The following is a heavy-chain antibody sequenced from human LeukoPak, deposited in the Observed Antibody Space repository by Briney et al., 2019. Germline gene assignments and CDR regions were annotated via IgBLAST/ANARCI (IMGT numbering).Heavy chain of an antibody. CDR1: GGSISSGGYY. CDR3: ARGGYYYMDV. V-gene: IGHV4-31*03. J-gene: IGHJ6*03. CDR2: IYYSGST. Sequence: SETLSLTCTVSGGSISSGGYYWSWIRQHPGKGLEWIGYIYYSGSTYYNPSLKSRVTISLDTSKKEFYLKVSSVTAADTAVYYCARGGYYYMDVWGKGTTVTVSS.